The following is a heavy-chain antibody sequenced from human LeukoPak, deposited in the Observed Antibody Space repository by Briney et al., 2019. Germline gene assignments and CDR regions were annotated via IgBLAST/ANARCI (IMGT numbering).Heavy chain of an antibody. D-gene: IGHD3-16*01. CDR2: IYSGGST. CDR1: GFTMNTNY. CDR3: VTDRNRGGGY. J-gene: IGHJ4*02. V-gene: IGHV3-66*01. Sequence: PGGSLRLSCAVSGFTMNTNYMTWVRQAPGKGLEWVSLIYSGGSTTYSEFVKGRFTISTDNAKNSLHLQMNSLRAEDTAVYYCVTDRNRGGGYWGQGTLVTVSS.